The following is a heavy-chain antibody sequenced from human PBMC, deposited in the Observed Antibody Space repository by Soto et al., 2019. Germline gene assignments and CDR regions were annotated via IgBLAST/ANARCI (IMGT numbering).Heavy chain of an antibody. CDR2: ISAYNGNT. J-gene: IGHJ5*02. CDR3: ARQIAAAGNNWFDP. D-gene: IGHD6-13*01. V-gene: IGHV1-18*04. Sequence: ASVKVSCKASGYTFTSYGISWVRQAPGQGLEWMGWISAYNGNTNYAQKLQGRVTMTTDTSTSTAYMELRSLRSDDTAVYYCARQIAAAGNNWFDPWGQGTLVTVSS. CDR1: GYTFTSYG.